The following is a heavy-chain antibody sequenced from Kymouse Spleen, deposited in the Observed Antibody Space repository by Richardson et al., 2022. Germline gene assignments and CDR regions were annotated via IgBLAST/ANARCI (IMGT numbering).Heavy chain of an antibody. V-gene: IGHV3-9*01. Sequence: EVQLVESGGGLVQPGRSLRLSCAASGFTFDDYAMHWVRQAPGKGLEWVSGISWNSGSIGYADSVKGRFTISRDNAKNSLYLQMNSLRAEDTALYYCAKDMYGSGSYYNVYYYYYGMDVWGQGTTVTVSS. CDR3: AKDMYGSGSYYNVYYYYYGMDV. D-gene: IGHD3-10*01. CDR1: GFTFDDYA. J-gene: IGHJ6*02. CDR2: ISWNSGSI.